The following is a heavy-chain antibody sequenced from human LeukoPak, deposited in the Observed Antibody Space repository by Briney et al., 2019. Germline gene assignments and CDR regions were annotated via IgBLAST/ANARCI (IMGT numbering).Heavy chain of an antibody. CDR2: IYYSGSA. V-gene: IGHV4-59*13. CDR1: GGSFSGYY. Sequence: SETLSLTCAVYGGSFSGYYWSWIREPPGKGLEWIGYIYYSGSANYNPSLKSRVTISVDTSKNQFSLKLSSVTAADTAVYYCAREKPYYDILTVWVWYFDLWGRGTLVTVSS. D-gene: IGHD3-9*01. CDR3: AREKPYYDILTVWVWYFDL. J-gene: IGHJ2*01.